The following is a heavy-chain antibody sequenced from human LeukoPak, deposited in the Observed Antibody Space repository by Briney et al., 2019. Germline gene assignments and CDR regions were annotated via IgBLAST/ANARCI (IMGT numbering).Heavy chain of an antibody. CDR1: GGSISCYY. J-gene: IGHJ4*02. CDR2: IYYSGST. CDR3: ARHGGADCSSTSCYPY. V-gene: IGHV4-59*08. Sequence: SETLSLTCTVSGGSISCYYWSWIRQPPGKGLEWIGYIYYSGSTNYNPSLKSRVTISVDTSKNQFSLKLSSVTAADTAVYYCARHGGADCSSTSCYPYWGQGTLVTVSS. D-gene: IGHD2-2*01.